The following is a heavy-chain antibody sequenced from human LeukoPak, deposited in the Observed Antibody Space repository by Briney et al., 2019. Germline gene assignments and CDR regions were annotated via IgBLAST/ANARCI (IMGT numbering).Heavy chain of an antibody. J-gene: IGHJ4*02. D-gene: IGHD3-22*01. CDR2: MNPNSGNT. CDR1: GYTFTSYD. V-gene: IGHV1-8*01. CDR3: ARGPKVGGGYYYEGY. Sequence: VASVKVSCKASGYTFTSYDINWVRQATGQGLEWMGWMNPNSGNTGYAQKFQGRVTMTSNTSLSTAYMELSSLRSEDTAVYYCARGPKVGGGYYYEGYWGQGTLVTVSS.